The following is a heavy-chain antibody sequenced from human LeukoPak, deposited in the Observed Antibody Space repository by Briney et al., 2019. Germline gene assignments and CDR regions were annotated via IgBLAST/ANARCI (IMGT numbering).Heavy chain of an antibody. CDR3: AKVGAYVWGSYRLVAFDY. D-gene: IGHD3-16*02. J-gene: IGHJ4*02. CDR2: ISWNSGSI. V-gene: IGHV3-9*01. CDR1: GFTFDDYA. Sequence: GRSLRLSCAASGFTFDDYAMHWVRQAPGKGLEWVSGISWNSGSIGYADSVKGRFTISRDNSKNTLYLQMNSLRAEDTAVYYCAKVGAYVWGSYRLVAFDYWGQGTLVTVSS.